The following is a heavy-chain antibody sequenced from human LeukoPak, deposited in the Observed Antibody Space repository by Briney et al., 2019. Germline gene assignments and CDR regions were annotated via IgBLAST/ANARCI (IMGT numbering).Heavy chain of an antibody. CDR1: GFTFSSYG. CDR3: AKETYYYDSSAWGS. V-gene: IGHV3-30*18. D-gene: IGHD3-22*01. CDR2: ISYDGSNK. J-gene: IGHJ4*02. Sequence: LPGGSLRLSCAASGFTFSSYGMHWVRQAPGKGLEWVAVISYDGSNKYYADSVKGRFTISRDNSKNTLYLQMNSLRAEDTAVYYCAKETYYYDSSAWGSWGQGTLVTVSS.